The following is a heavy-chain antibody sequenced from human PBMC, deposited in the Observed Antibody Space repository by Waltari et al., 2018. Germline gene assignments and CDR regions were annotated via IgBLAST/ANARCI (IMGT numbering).Heavy chain of an antibody. D-gene: IGHD3-22*01. CDR1: GVSFTKYA. CDR3: ARGRHYLDSRGHQAMGNAFDI. J-gene: IGHJ3*02. CDR2: VDPFSRTT. Sequence: QVQLVQSGAEVKKPGSSVKVSCWASGVSFTKYAFNWLRQAPGKGLEWVGGVDPFSRTTKDAQNFQGRVRIATGESATSAYLELSSLRSEDTAVYYCARGRHYLDSRGHQAMGNAFDIWGQGTTVTVSS. V-gene: IGHV1-69*05.